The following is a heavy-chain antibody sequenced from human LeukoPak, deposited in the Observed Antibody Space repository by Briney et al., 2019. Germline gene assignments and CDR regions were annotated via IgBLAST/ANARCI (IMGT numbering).Heavy chain of an antibody. CDR2: IYYSGNT. CDR3: ARDRGYCSGGSCYRWFDP. Sequence: SETLSLTCTVSGGSISSSSYYWGWIRQPPGKGLEWIGSIYYSGNTYYNPSLKSRVTISVDTSKNQFSLKLSSVTAADTAVYYCARDRGYCSGGSCYRWFDPWGQGTLVTVSS. V-gene: IGHV4-39*07. CDR1: GGSISSSSYY. D-gene: IGHD2-15*01. J-gene: IGHJ5*02.